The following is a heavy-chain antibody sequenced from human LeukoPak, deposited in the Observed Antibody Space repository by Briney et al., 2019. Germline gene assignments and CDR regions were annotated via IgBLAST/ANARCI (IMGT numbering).Heavy chain of an antibody. CDR3: GRAMVRGVINY. Sequence: PSETLSLSCIVSGGSLSSSSFYWGGFRQPPGKGRERIGRIYYSGRTYYNPSLKSRVTISIDTSKSQFSLKLSSVTAADTAVYYCGRAMVRGVINYGGQGTLVTVTA. CDR1: GGSLSSSSFY. J-gene: IGHJ4*02. V-gene: IGHV4-39*07. D-gene: IGHD3-10*01. CDR2: IYYSGRT.